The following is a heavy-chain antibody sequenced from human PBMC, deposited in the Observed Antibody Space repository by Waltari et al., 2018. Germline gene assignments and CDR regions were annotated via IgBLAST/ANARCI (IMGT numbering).Heavy chain of an antibody. D-gene: IGHD2-15*01. CDR2: IKSKTDGGTT. CDR3: TTDLGGNIVVVAAMFVDY. J-gene: IGHJ4*02. V-gene: IGHV3-15*01. Sequence: EVQLVESGGGLVKPGGSLRLSCAASGFTFSNAWISWVSQAPGKGLEWVGRIKSKTDGGTTDYAAPVKGRFTISRDDSKNTLYLKMNSRKTEDTAVYYCTTDLGGNIVVVAAMFVDYWGQGTLVTVSS. CDR1: GFTFSNAW.